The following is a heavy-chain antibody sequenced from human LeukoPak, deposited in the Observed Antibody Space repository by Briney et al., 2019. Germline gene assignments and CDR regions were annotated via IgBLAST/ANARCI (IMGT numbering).Heavy chain of an antibody. D-gene: IGHD3-22*01. V-gene: IGHV3-9*01. CDR2: ISWNSGSI. Sequence: HPGRSLRLSCAASGFTFDDYAMHWVRQAPGKGLEWVSGISWNSGSIGYADSVKGRFTISRDNAKNSLYLQMNSLRAEDTALYYCAKALSYYYASSGGLDPWGQGTLVTVSS. CDR1: GFTFDDYA. CDR3: AKALSYYYASSGGLDP. J-gene: IGHJ5*02.